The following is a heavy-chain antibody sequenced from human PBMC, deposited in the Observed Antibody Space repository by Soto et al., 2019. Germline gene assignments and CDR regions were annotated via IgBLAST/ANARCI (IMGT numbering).Heavy chain of an antibody. CDR2: IVVGSGNT. J-gene: IGHJ5*02. CDR1: GFTFTSSA. CDR3: AAEDSSGYLTFDP. Sequence: SVKVSCKASGFTFTSSAVQWVRQARGQRLEWIGWIVVGSGNTNYAQKFQERVTITRDMSTSTAYMELSSLRSEDTAVYYCAAEDSSGYLTFDPWGQGTLVTVSS. D-gene: IGHD3-22*01. V-gene: IGHV1-58*01.